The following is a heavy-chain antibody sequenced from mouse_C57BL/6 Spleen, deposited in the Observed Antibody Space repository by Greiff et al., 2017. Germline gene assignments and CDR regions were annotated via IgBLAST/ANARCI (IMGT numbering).Heavy chain of an antibody. CDR2: INPGSGGT. Sequence: VQLVESGAELVRPGTSVKVSCKASGYAFTNYLIEWVKQRPGQGLEWIGVINPGSGGTNYNEKFKGKATLTADKSSSTAYMQLSSLTSEDSAVYFCARGVIEGFAYWGQGTLVTVSA. V-gene: IGHV1-54*01. CDR3: ARGVIEGFAY. J-gene: IGHJ3*01. CDR1: GYAFTNYL.